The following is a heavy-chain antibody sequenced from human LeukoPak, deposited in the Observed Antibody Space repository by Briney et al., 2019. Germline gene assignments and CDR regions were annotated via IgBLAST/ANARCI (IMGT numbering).Heavy chain of an antibody. D-gene: IGHD3-10*01. V-gene: IGHV3-48*03. CDR3: ALRASVWFGESPPFDY. CDR1: GFTFSSYE. Sequence: GGSLRLSCAASGFTFSSYEMNWVRQAPGKGLEWVSYISSSGSTIYYADSVKGRFTISRDNSKNTLYLQMNSLRAEDTAVYYCALRASVWFGESPPFDYWGQGTLVTVSS. CDR2: ISSSGSTI. J-gene: IGHJ4*02.